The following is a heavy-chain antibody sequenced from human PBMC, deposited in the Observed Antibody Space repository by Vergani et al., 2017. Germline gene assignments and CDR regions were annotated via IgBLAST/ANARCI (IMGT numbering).Heavy chain of an antibody. J-gene: IGHJ6*02. CDR3: SKDEQYTSPWERGYFRVLDV. CDR1: GFTFSTFN. Sequence: LESGGGLVQPGGSIRLSCFGSGFTFSTFNMHWVRQIPGKGLESISGISSDGKSTNYAKSVKGRFIVTRDNSKNSLHLQMGNLRVEDTGIYYCSKDEQYTSPWERGYFRVLDVWGQGTTVSVSS. V-gene: IGHV3-64*01. D-gene: IGHD1-26*01. CDR2: ISSDGKST.